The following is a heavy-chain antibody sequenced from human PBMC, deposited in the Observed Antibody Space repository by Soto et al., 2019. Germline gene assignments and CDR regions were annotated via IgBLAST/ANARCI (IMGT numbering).Heavy chain of an antibody. CDR3: ARRYGGAFDI. V-gene: IGHV4-59*08. CDR1: GGYFSGYY. CDR2: IYYSGST. D-gene: IGHD3-10*01. Sequence: SETLSLTCAVYGGYFSGYYWSWIRQPPGKGLEWIGYIYYSGSTNYNPSLKSRVTISVDTSKNQFSLKLSSVTAADTAMYYCARRYGGAFDIWGQGTMVTVSS. J-gene: IGHJ3*02.